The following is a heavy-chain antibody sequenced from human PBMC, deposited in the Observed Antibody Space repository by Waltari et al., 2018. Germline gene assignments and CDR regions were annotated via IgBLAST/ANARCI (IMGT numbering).Heavy chain of an antibody. D-gene: IGHD1-26*01. V-gene: IGHV3-23*01. CDR1: GFTFSNYA. J-gene: IGHJ4*02. CDR2: ISGSGDGT. CDR3: AKVYSGSYLDY. Sequence: EVQLLESGGGLVQPGGSLRLSCAASGFTFSNYAMSWVRQAPGKGLEWVSAISGSGDGTYHGDSVKGRFTISRDNSQNTLDLQMNSLRVEDTAIYFCAKVYSGSYLDYWGQGTLVTVSS.